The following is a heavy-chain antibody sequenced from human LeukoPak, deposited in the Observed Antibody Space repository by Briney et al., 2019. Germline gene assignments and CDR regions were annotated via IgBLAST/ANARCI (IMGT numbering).Heavy chain of an antibody. CDR2: ISSSSSTI. D-gene: IGHD2-15*01. Sequence: GGALRLSCAASGFTFSSYSMNWVRQAPGKGLEGVSYISSSSSTIYYADSVKGRFTISRDNAKNSLYLQMNSLRAEDTAVYYCARDYTYSSGGTYYDRFDYWGQGTLVTVSS. CDR1: GFTFSSYS. J-gene: IGHJ4*02. CDR3: ARDYTYSSGGTYYDRFDY. V-gene: IGHV3-48*04.